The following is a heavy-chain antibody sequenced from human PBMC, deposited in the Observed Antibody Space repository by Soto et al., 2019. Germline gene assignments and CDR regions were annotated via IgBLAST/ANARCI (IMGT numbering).Heavy chain of an antibody. Sequence: GGSLRLSCAASGFTFSNYWMHWVRQAPGKGLMWVSRINPDGSRTTYADSVKGRFAISRDNAKNTLYLQMNSLRAGDTSVYYCATVKLGSYDWFDPWGQGTLVTVSS. J-gene: IGHJ5*02. CDR1: GFTFSNYW. V-gene: IGHV3-74*01. D-gene: IGHD3-16*01. CDR3: ATVKLGSYDWFDP. CDR2: INPDGSRT.